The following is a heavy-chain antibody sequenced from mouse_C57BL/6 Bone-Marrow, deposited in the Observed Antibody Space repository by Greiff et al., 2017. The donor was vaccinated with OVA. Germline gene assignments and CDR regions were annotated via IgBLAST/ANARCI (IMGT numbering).Heavy chain of an antibody. V-gene: IGHV1-55*01. CDR2: IYPGSGST. Sequence: QVQLQQPGAELVKPGASVKMSCKASGYTFTSYWITWVKQRPGQGLEWIGDIYPGSGSTNYNEKFKSKATLTVDTSSSTAYMQLSSLTSEASAVYYCAREGSNYGFYAMDYWGQGTSVTVSS. CDR1: GYTFTSYW. CDR3: AREGSNYGFYAMDY. J-gene: IGHJ4*01. D-gene: IGHD2-5*01.